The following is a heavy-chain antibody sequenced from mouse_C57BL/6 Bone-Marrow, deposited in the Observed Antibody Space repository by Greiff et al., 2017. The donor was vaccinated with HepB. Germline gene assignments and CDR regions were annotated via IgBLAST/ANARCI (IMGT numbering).Heavy chain of an antibody. Sequence: VQLQQPGAELVRPGSSVKLSCKASGYTFTSYWMRWVKQRPIQGLEWIGNIDPSDSETHYNQKFKDKATLTVDKSSSTAYMQLSSLTSEDSAVYYCARSGYYYGSSWGFAYWGQGTLVTVSA. CDR2: IDPSDSET. D-gene: IGHD1-1*01. CDR3: ARSGYYYGSSWGFAY. V-gene: IGHV1-52*01. CDR1: GYTFTSYW. J-gene: IGHJ3*01.